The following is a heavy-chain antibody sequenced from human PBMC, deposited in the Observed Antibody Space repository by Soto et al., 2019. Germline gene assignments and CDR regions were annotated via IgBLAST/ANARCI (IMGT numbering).Heavy chain of an antibody. CDR2: INAGNGNT. D-gene: IGHD3-10*01. CDR1: GYTFTSYA. CDR3: ARARIVLLWFGESPGVFDY. Sequence: QVQLVQSGAEVKQPGASVKVSCKASGYTFTSYAMHWVRQAPGQRLEWMGWINAGNGNTKYSQKFQGRVTITRDTSASTAYMELSSLRSEDTAVYYCARARIVLLWFGESPGVFDYWGQGTLVTVSS. V-gene: IGHV1-3*01. J-gene: IGHJ4*02.